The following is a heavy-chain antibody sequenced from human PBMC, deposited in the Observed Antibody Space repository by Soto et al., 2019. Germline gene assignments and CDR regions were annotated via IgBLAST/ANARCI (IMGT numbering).Heavy chain of an antibody. CDR1: GGTFSSYT. D-gene: IGHD2-2*01. Sequence: QVQLVQSGAEVKKPGSSVKVSCKASGGTFSSYTISWVRQAPGQGLEWMGRIIPILGIANYAQKFQGRVTITADKSTSTAYMELSSLRSEDTAVYYCARDPRCSSTSCYDPYYYGMDVWGQGTTVTVSS. CDR2: IIPILGIA. V-gene: IGHV1-69*08. CDR3: ARDPRCSSTSCYDPYYYGMDV. J-gene: IGHJ6*02.